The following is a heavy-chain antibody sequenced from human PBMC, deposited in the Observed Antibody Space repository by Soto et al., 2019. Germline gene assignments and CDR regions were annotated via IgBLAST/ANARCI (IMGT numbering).Heavy chain of an antibody. D-gene: IGHD2-21*02. Sequence: PGGSLRLSCAASGFTFSSYEMNWVRQAPGKGLEWVSYISSSGSTIYYADSVKGRFTISRDNAKNSLYLQMNSLRAEDTAVYYCAREGVVTATRDDAFDIWGQGTMVTVS. CDR1: GFTFSSYE. J-gene: IGHJ3*02. CDR3: AREGVVTATRDDAFDI. V-gene: IGHV3-48*03. CDR2: ISSSGSTI.